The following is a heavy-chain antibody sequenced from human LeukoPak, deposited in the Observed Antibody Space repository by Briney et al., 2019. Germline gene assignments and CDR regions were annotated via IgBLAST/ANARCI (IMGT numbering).Heavy chain of an antibody. Sequence: ASVTVSFKASGGTFSIYAISWVRQAPGQGLEWMGGIIPIFGTANYAQKFQGRVTITADESTSTAYMELSSLRSEDTAVYYCARGSTIFGVVIRAEPWFDPWGQGTLVTVSS. CDR2: IIPIFGTA. V-gene: IGHV1-69*13. D-gene: IGHD3-3*01. CDR1: GGTFSIYA. J-gene: IGHJ5*02. CDR3: ARGSTIFGVVIRAEPWFDP.